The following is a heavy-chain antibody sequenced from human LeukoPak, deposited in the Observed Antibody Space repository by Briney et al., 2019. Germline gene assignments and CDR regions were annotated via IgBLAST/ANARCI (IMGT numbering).Heavy chain of an antibody. V-gene: IGHV3-7*01. CDR3: ARVIRGNIYGPLDY. Sequence: QSGGSLRLSCAASAFTFNNYWMSWVRQAPGKGLEWVANIKQDGSEKYSVDSVKGRFTIPRDNAKNSLYLQMNSLRAEDTAVYYCARVIRGNIYGPLDYWGQGTLVTVSS. D-gene: IGHD5-18*01. CDR2: IKQDGSEK. J-gene: IGHJ4*02. CDR1: AFTFNNYW.